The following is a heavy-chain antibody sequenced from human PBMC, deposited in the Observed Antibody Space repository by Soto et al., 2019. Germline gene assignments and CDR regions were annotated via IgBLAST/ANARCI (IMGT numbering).Heavy chain of an antibody. V-gene: IGHV1-3*01. CDR3: ARRHSSGWYGNFDY. J-gene: IGHJ4*02. CDR1: GYTFTSYA. CDR2: INAGNGNT. Sequence: ASVKVSCKASGYTFTSYAMHWVRQAPGQRLEWMGWINAGNGNTKYSQKFQGRVTITRDTSASTAYMELSSLRSEDTAVYYCARRHSSGWYGNFDYWGQGTLVTVS. D-gene: IGHD6-19*01.